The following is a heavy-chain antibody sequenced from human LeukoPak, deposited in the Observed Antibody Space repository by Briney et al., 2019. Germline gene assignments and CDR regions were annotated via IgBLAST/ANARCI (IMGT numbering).Heavy chain of an antibody. CDR2: IYYSGST. V-gene: IGHV4-39*01. CDR3: ARHSGSRPGYYYMDV. CDR1: GGSISSSSYY. Sequence: SETLSLTCTVSGGSISSSSYYWGWIRQPPGKGLEWLGSIYYSGSTYYNPSLKSRVTISVDTSKNQFSLKLSSVTAADTAVYYCARHSGSRPGYYYMDVWGKGTTVTVSS. J-gene: IGHJ6*03. D-gene: IGHD1-26*01.